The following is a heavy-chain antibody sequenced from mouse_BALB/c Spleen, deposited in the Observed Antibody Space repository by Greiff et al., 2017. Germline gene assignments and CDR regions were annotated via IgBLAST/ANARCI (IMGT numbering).Heavy chain of an antibody. CDR2: ISDGGSYT. D-gene: IGHD1-1*01. V-gene: IGHV5-4*02. J-gene: IGHJ4*01. CDR1: GFTFSDYY. Sequence: EVMLVESGGGLVKPGGSLKLSCAASGFTFSDYYMYWVRQTPEKRLEWVATISDGGSYTYYPDSVKGRFTISRDNAKNNLYLQMSSLKSEDTAMYYCAGDNYGSSYAMDYWGQGTSVTVSS. CDR3: AGDNYGSSYAMDY.